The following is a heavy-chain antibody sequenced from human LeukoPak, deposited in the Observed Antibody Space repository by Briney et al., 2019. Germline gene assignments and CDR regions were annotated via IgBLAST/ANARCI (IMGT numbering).Heavy chain of an antibody. V-gene: IGHV3-23*01. Sequence: GGSLRLSCAASGFTFSSYAMNWVRQAPGKGLEWVSAISGSGGSTYYADSVKGRFTISRDNSKNTLYLQMNSLRAEDTAVYYCAKDMRRYYDSSGYNFDYWGQGTLVTVSS. CDR2: ISGSGGST. D-gene: IGHD3-22*01. CDR3: AKDMRRYYDSSGYNFDY. J-gene: IGHJ4*02. CDR1: GFTFSSYA.